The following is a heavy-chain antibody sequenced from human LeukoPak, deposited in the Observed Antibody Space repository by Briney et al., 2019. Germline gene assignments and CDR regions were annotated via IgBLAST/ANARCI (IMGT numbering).Heavy chain of an antibody. D-gene: IGHD5-18*01. Sequence: ASVKVSCKASGYTYTRYGISWVRQAPGQGLEGMGWISSYSGDTNSAQKFQGRVTMTPDTSTSPASLELRNRRAGDTATYSCERDRVDSAVVAYYYGMDVWGQGTTVTVSS. V-gene: IGHV1-18*01. CDR3: ERDRVDSAVVAYYYGMDV. J-gene: IGHJ6*02. CDR2: ISSYSGDT. CDR1: GYTYTRYG.